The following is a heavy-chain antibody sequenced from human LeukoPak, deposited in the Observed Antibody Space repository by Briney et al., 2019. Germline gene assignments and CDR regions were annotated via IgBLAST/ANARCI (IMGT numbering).Heavy chain of an antibody. CDR1: GYTFTGYY. CDR2: INPNSGGT. D-gene: IGHD1-20*01. CDR3: ARDMANWNDAALYYYYYMDV. J-gene: IGHJ6*03. V-gene: IGHV1-2*02. Sequence: GASVKVSCKASGYTFTGYYMHWVRQAPGQGLEWMGWINPNSGGTNYAQKFQGRVTMTRDTSISTAYVELSRLRSDDTAVYYCARDMANWNDAALYYYYYMDVWGKGTTVTISS.